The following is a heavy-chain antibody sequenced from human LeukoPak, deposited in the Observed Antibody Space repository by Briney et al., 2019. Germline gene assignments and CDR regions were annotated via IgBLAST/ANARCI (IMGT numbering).Heavy chain of an antibody. CDR2: IIPIFGTA. CDR1: GGTFSSYA. Sequence: SVKVSCKASGGTFSSYAISWVRQAPGQGLEWMGGIIPIFGTANYAQKFQGRVTITADESTSTAYMELSSLRSEDTAVYYCAREIGLEATANYYYYMDVWGKGTTVTVSS. V-gene: IGHV1-69*13. J-gene: IGHJ6*03. D-gene: IGHD1-26*01. CDR3: AREIGLEATANYYYYMDV.